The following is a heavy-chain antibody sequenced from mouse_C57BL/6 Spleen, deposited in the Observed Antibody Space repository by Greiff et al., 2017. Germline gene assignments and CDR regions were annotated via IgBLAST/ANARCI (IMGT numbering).Heavy chain of an antibody. CDR2: ISSGSSTI. J-gene: IGHJ3*01. CDR1: GFTFSDYG. D-gene: IGHD1-1*01. Sequence: EVQRVESGGGLVKPGGSLKLSCAASGFTFSDYGMHWVRQAPEKGLEWVAYISSGSSTIYYADTVKGRFTISRDNAKNTLFLQMTSLRSEDTAMDYCARPTTVPFAYWGQGTLVTVSA. V-gene: IGHV5-17*01. CDR3: ARPTTVPFAY.